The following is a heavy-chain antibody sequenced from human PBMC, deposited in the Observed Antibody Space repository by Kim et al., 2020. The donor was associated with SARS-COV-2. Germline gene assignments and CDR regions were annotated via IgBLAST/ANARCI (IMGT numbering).Heavy chain of an antibody. D-gene: IGHD2-21*01. Sequence: DSVKGRFTISRDNSKNTLYLQMNSLRAEDTAVYYCARDGWHKAYYYGMDVWGQGTTVTVSS. CDR3: ARDGWHKAYYYGMDV. V-gene: IGHV3-30*07. J-gene: IGHJ6*02.